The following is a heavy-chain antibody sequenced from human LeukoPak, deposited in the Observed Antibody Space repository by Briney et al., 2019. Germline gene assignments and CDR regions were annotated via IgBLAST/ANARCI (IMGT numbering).Heavy chain of an antibody. CDR3: AKEGGFMKPFDY. CDR1: GFIFNNYG. D-gene: IGHD3-16*01. CDR2: ISGGGERT. Sequence: GGSLRLSCAASGFIFNNYGLNWVRQAPGKGLEWVSAISGGGERTYYADSAKGRFTISRDNSKNTLYLRMNSLRAEDTAVYYCAKEGGFMKPFDYWGQGTLVTVSS. J-gene: IGHJ4*02. V-gene: IGHV3-23*01.